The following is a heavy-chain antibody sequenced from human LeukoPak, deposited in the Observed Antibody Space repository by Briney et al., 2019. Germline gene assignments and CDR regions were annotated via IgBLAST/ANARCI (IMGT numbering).Heavy chain of an antibody. D-gene: IGHD3/OR15-3a*01. CDR1: GVSISSSNSY. V-gene: IGHV4-39*01. Sequence: PSETLSLTCTVSGVSISSSNSYWGWIRQPPGKGLEWIGSIIYSGNTYYNASLKSQVSISIDTSKNQFSLRLTSVTAADTAVYYCARQTGSGLFILPGGQGTLVTVSS. J-gene: IGHJ4*02. CDR2: IIYSGNT. CDR3: ARQTGSGLFILP.